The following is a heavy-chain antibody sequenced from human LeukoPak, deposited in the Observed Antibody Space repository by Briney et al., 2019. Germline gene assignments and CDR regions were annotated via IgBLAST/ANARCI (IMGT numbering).Heavy chain of an antibody. Sequence: PSETLSLTCAVYGGAFSGYYWTWVRQPPGKGLEWMGEINHKGATNYNPSLKSRVTISLDTSKHQFSLKLSSVTAADTVVYYCARGPHFYGSGSYEYSYYYYYYGMDVWGKGTAVTVSS. CDR2: INHKGAT. CDR1: GGAFSGYY. V-gene: IGHV4-34*01. J-gene: IGHJ6*04. CDR3: ARGPHFYGSGSYEYSYYYYYYGMDV. D-gene: IGHD3-10*01.